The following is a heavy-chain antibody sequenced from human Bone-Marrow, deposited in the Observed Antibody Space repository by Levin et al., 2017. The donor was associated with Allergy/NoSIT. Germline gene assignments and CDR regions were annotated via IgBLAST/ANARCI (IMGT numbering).Heavy chain of an antibody. V-gene: IGHV3-11*01. CDR2: ISSSGSTI. CDR1: GFTFSDYY. CDR3: ARDDVGEYSAP. J-gene: IGHJ5*02. D-gene: IGHD3-10*01. Sequence: LSLTCAASGFTFSDYYMSWIRQAPGKGLEWVSYISSSGSTIYYADSVKGRFTISRDNAKNSLYLQMNSLRAEDTAVYYCARDDVGEYSAPWGQGTLVTVSS.